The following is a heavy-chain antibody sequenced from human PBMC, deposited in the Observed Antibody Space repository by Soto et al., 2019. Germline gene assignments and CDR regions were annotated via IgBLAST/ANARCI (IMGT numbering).Heavy chain of an antibody. V-gene: IGHV1-46*01. CDR2: INPSGGTT. CDR1: GYTFTSYY. Sequence: QVQLVQSGAEVKKPGASVKVSCKASGYTFTSYYMHWVRQAPGQGLEWMGIINPSGGTTTYAQKFKGRFTMTRDTSTTTVYKELSSLRSEETAVYYCARALLYTSSWRLGMDVWGQGTTVTVSS. CDR3: ARALLYTSSWRLGMDV. D-gene: IGHD6-13*01. J-gene: IGHJ6*02.